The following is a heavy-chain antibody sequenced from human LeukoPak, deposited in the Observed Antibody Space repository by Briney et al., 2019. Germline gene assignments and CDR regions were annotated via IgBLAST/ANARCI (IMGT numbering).Heavy chain of an antibody. Sequence: PSETLSLTCTVSGGSVSSGSYSWSCIRQPAGKGLECIGRIYSSGSTNYNPSLKSRVTISSDTSKNQFSLKLSSVTAADTAVYYCARDNGGVYFTDAFDIWGQGTVVTVSS. J-gene: IGHJ3*02. V-gene: IGHV4-61*02. CDR1: GGSVSSGSYS. D-gene: IGHD4-23*01. CDR3: ARDNGGVYFTDAFDI. CDR2: IYSSGST.